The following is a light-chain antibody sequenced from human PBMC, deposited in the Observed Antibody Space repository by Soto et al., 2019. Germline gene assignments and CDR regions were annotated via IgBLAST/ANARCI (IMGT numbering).Light chain of an antibody. J-gene: IGKJ4*01. CDR1: QSVRSN. Sequence: EIVMRQSPGTLSVSPGESATLSCRASQSVRSNIAWYQQKPGQAPRLLIYGASTRDTGIPVRFSGSGSGTEFTLTISSLQSEDFAVYFCQQYDNWHQTFGGGTKVEIK. V-gene: IGKV3-15*01. CDR3: QQYDNWHQT. CDR2: GAS.